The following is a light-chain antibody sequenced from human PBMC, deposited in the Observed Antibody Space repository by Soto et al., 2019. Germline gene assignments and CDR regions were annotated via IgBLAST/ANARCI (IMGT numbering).Light chain of an antibody. CDR2: KAS. CDR3: QQYKSNPLT. J-gene: IGKJ4*01. Sequence: DIQMTQSPSTLSASVGDRVTITCRASQTVSSWLAWYQQKPGKAPKLLIYKASTLQSGVPSRFSGSGSGTEFTLTISSLQPDDFAAYYCQQYKSNPLTFGGGTKADIK. CDR1: QTVSSW. V-gene: IGKV1-5*03.